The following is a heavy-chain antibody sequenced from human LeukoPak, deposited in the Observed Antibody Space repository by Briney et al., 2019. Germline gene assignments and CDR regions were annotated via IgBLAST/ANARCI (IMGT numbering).Heavy chain of an antibody. Sequence: GGSLRLSCAASGFTFSDYYMSWIRQAPGKGLEWVSYISTSGSTIYYADSVKGRFTISRDNAKNSLYLQMNSLRAEDTAVYYCARDSPHYYDSSGYYLWVRAFDIWGQGTMVTVSS. V-gene: IGHV3-11*04. CDR3: ARDSPHYYDSSGYYLWVRAFDI. J-gene: IGHJ3*02. CDR2: ISTSGSTI. CDR1: GFTFSDYY. D-gene: IGHD3-22*01.